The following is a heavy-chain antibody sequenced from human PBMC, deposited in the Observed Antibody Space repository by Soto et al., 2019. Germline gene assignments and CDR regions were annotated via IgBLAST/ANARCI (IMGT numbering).Heavy chain of an antibody. CDR2: IFYSGTT. CDR1: GDSISSADYY. CDR3: ARNHWVERERYDYGMDV. Sequence: SETLSLTCTVSGDSISSADYYWSWIRQTPGKGLEWIGHIFYSGTTYYNPSLKSRPTISVDTSKNHFSLRLTSVTAEDHAVXYCARNHWVERERYDYGMDVWGQGTTVTVS. D-gene: IGHD1-1*01. V-gene: IGHV4-30-4*01. J-gene: IGHJ6*02.